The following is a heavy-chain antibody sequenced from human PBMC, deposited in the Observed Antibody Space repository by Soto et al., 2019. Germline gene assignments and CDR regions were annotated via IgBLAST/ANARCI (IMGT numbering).Heavy chain of an antibody. CDR2: LYTEGTT. CDR3: VRPRPSGENYGMDV. J-gene: IGHJ6*02. D-gene: IGHD3-16*01. Sequence: GGSLRLSCVASGLTVSHNYMAWVRQAPEMGLEWVSILYTEGTTYYADSVKGRFTISRDSSKNTLFLQMDGLRAEDTAVYYCVRPRPSGENYGMDVWGQGTTVTVS. CDR1: GLTVSHNY. V-gene: IGHV3-53*01.